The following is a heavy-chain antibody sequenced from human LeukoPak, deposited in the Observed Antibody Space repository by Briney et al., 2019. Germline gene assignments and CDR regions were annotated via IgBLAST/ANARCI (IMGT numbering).Heavy chain of an antibody. CDR2: INPDGSQT. CDR1: GFTFSSYW. V-gene: IGHV3-7*01. J-gene: IGHJ5*02. D-gene: IGHD4-17*01. CDR3: ARDLGYGALDP. Sequence: GGSLRLSCAASGFTFSSYWMNWVRQAPGKGLEWVALINPDGSQTNYVDSVKGRLTISRDNAENSLYLQMNSPRAEDTAVYYCARDLGYGALDPWGQGTLVTASS.